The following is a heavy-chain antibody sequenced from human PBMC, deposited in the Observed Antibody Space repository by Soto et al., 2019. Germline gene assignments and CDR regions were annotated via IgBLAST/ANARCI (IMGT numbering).Heavy chain of an antibody. D-gene: IGHD4-4*01. V-gene: IGHV4-59*01. CDR2: IYYSGST. Sequence: SETLSLTCTVSGGSISSYYWSWIRQPPGKGLEWIGYIYYSGSTNYNPPLKSRVTISVDTSKNQFSLKLSSVTAADTAVYYCAREAYSNYGYYYGMDVWGQGTTVTVSS. J-gene: IGHJ6*02. CDR1: GGSISSYY. CDR3: AREAYSNYGYYYGMDV.